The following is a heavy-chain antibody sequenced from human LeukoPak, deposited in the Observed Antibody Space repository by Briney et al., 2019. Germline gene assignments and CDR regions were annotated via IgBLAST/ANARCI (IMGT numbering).Heavy chain of an antibody. CDR3: ARAMYDLRYGSGYDY. Sequence: NPGGSLRLSCAASGFTFSNYGMHWVRQAPGKGLEWVSSISSGSSYIYYADSVKGRFTISRDNAKNSLYLQMNSLRAEDTAVYYCARAMYDLRYGSGYDYWGQGTLVTVSS. V-gene: IGHV3-21*01. CDR2: ISSGSSYI. D-gene: IGHD3-10*01. CDR1: GFTFSNYG. J-gene: IGHJ4*02.